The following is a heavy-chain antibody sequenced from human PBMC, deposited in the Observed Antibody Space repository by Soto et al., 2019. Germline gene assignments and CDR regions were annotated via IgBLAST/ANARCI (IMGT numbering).Heavy chain of an antibody. J-gene: IGHJ4*02. V-gene: IGHV3-23*01. CDR3: AKTLYYYDTSGYY. CDR2: ISGSGGST. Sequence: GGSLRLSCAASGFTFSSYAVSWVRQAPGKGLEWVSAISGSGGSTYYADSVKGRFTISRDNSKNTLYLQMNSLRAEDTAVYYCAKTLYYYDTSGYYWGQGTLVTVPS. CDR1: GFTFSSYA. D-gene: IGHD3-22*01.